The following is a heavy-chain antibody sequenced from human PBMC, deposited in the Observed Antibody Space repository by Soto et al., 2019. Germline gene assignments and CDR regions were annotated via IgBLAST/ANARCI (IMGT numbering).Heavy chain of an antibody. CDR3: ARVLVAWSGPFDP. D-gene: IGHD3-3*01. Sequence: WASVKVSCKASGYTFTSYDINWVRQATGQGLEWMGWMNPNSGNTGYAQKFQGRVTMTRNTSISTAYMELSSLRSEDTAVYYCARVLVAWSGPFDPWGQGILVTVSS. CDR1: GYTFTSYD. CDR2: MNPNSGNT. J-gene: IGHJ5*02. V-gene: IGHV1-8*01.